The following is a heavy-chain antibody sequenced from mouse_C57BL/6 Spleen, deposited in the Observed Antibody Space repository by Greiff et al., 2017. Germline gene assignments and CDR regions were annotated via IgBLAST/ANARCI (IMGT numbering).Heavy chain of an antibody. D-gene: IGHD4-1*01. Sequence: QVQLKQSGPGLVQPSQSLSITCTVSGFSLTSYGVHWVRQSPGKGLEWLGVIGSGGSTDYNAAFISRLSISKDNSKSQIFFKMNSLHADVTAIYYWARNYWGDYWGQGTTLTVSS. CDR1: GFSLTSYG. V-gene: IGHV2-2*01. CDR3: ARNYWGDY. J-gene: IGHJ2*01. CDR2: IGSGGST.